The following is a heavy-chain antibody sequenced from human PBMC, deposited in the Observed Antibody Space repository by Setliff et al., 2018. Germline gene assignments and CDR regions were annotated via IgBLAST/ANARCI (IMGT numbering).Heavy chain of an antibody. CDR1: GFTFSNAW. J-gene: IGHJ4*02. Sequence: PGGSLRLSCAASGFTFSNAWLTWVRQAPGKGLEWVGRIKNKADGGTTDYAAPAKGRFTISRDDSKNTLYLQMNSLKTEDTAVYYCAITMTTGVDFFDYWGQGTLVTVSS. CDR2: IKNKADGGTT. D-gene: IGHD4-17*01. V-gene: IGHV3-15*01. CDR3: AITMTTGVDFFDY.